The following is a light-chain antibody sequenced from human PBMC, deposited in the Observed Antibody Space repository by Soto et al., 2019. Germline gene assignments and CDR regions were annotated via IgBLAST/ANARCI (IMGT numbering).Light chain of an antibody. CDR2: SSN. CDR1: SSNIGRDT. V-gene: IGLV1-44*01. J-gene: IGLJ3*02. CDR3: AVWDGSLNGWV. Sequence: QSVLTQPPSASGTPGQRVTISCSGSSSNIGRDTVNWYQHLPGTAPKLLIYSSNQRPSGVPDRFSGSKSGTSASLAIRGLQSEDEADYYCAVWDGSLNGWVFGGGTKLTVL.